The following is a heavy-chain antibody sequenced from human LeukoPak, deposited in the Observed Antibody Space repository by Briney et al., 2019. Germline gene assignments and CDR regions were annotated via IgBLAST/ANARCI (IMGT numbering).Heavy chain of an antibody. Sequence: SETLSLTCTVCGGSFSVYYWNWVRQPRGQGLEWVGYTYYTGSTSYNPSLEGRVTISVDTSTKQFSLTLSSVTAADTAVYYCAIRSGRNYYGVDVWRRGPTVTVSS. CDR3: AIRSGRNYYGVDV. V-gene: IGHV4-59*08. J-gene: IGHJ6*02. D-gene: IGHD1-26*01. CDR2: TYYTGST. CDR1: GGSFSVYY.